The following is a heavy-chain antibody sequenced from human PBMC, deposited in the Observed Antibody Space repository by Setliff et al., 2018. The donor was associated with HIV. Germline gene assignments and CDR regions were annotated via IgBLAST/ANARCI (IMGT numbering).Heavy chain of an antibody. Sequence: PGGSLRLSCTASGSTFGSYAMTWVRQSPGRGLEWVSSISASGASIYYGDSVKGRFTISRDNSKNTLSLQMSSLRAEDTAFYYCAKGHTGSYHGNWFDAWGPGTLVTVS. CDR1: GSTFGSYA. CDR2: ISASGASI. J-gene: IGHJ5*02. CDR3: AKGHTGSYHGNWFDA. V-gene: IGHV3-23*01. D-gene: IGHD1-26*01.